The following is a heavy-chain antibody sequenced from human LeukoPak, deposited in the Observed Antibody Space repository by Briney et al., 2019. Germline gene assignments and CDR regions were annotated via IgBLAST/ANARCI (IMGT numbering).Heavy chain of an antibody. D-gene: IGHD6-13*01. CDR2: VSGSGDST. Sequence: GGSLRLSCAASGFTFSSYAMSWVRQAPGKGLEWVSAVSGSGDSTYYGDSVKGRFTISRDNSKNTLYLQMNSLRAEDTAVYYCAKTRPLDSSSWSHGDYWGQGTLVTVSS. J-gene: IGHJ4*02. CDR3: AKTRPLDSSSWSHGDY. V-gene: IGHV3-23*01. CDR1: GFTFSSYA.